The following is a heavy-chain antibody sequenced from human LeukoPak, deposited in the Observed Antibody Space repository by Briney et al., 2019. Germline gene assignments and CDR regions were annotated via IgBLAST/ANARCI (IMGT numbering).Heavy chain of an antibody. CDR3: AKDSRRWKTYYYDSTGLYYFAY. Sequence: GGSLRLSCAASGFTVSSSYMIWVRQAPGKGLEWVSVIYSGGYTYYADSVKGRFTISRDNSKNTLYLQMNSLRVEDTAVYYCAKDSRRWKTYYYDSTGLYYFAYWGQGTLVTVSS. V-gene: IGHV3-53*05. D-gene: IGHD3-22*01. J-gene: IGHJ4*02. CDR2: IYSGGYT. CDR1: GFTVSSSY.